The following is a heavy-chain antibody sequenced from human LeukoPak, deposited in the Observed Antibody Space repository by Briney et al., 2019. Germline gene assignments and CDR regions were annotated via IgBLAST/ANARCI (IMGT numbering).Heavy chain of an antibody. J-gene: IGHJ4*02. V-gene: IGHV4-59*01. CDR3: ARAVIAVAGDYFDY. Sequence: SETLSLTCTVSGGSISSYCWSWIRQPPGKGLEWIGYIYYSGSTNYNPSLKSRVTISVDTSKNQFSLKLSSVTAADTAVYYCARAVIAVAGDYFDYWGQGTLVTVSS. CDR1: GGSISSYC. CDR2: IYYSGST. D-gene: IGHD6-19*01.